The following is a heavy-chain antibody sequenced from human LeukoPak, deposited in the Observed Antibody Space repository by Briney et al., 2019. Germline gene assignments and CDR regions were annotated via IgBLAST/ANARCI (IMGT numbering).Heavy chain of an antibody. Sequence: GGSLRLSCAASGFTFSTYGMHWVRQAPGKGLEWVAIIWYDGSNNYYADSVKGRFTISRDNSKNTLHLQVNSLRAEDTAVYYCARDLGKSRYFDYWGQGTLVTVSS. CDR2: IWYDGSNN. CDR1: GFTFSTYG. V-gene: IGHV3-33*01. J-gene: IGHJ4*02. D-gene: IGHD7-27*01. CDR3: ARDLGKSRYFDY.